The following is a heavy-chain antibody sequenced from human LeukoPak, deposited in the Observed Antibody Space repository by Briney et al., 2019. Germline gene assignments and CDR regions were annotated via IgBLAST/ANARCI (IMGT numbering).Heavy chain of an antibody. CDR3: ARHVYDSSYFRH. V-gene: IGHV4-39*01. D-gene: IGHD3-22*01. Sequence: PSETLSLTCTVSGGSISSSSYYWGWIRQPPGKGLEWIGNIYYSGDTYYNPSLKSRVTISVDTSKNQFSLKLNSVAAADTAVYYCARHVYDSSYFRHWGQGTLVTVSS. J-gene: IGHJ1*01. CDR1: GGSISSSSYY. CDR2: IYYSGDT.